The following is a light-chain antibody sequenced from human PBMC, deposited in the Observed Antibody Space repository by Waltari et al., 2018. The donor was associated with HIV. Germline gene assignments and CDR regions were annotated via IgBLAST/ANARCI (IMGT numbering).Light chain of an antibody. CDR2: QDS. CDR1: KRGDKY. V-gene: IGLV3-1*01. Sequence: SYELTQPPSVSVSPGQTASITCSGHKRGDKYACWYQQKPGQSPVLVIYQDSKRPSGIPERFSGSNSGNTATLTISGTQAMDEADYYCQAWDSSTVWVFGGGTKLTVL. J-gene: IGLJ3*02. CDR3: QAWDSSTVWV.